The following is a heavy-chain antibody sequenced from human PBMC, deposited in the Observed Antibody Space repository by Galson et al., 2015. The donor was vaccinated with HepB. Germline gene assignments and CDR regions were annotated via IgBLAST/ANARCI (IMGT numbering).Heavy chain of an antibody. J-gene: IGHJ3*02. CDR2: ISYDGSNK. CDR3: AKDHEHIVVVTAILRYAFDI. CDR1: GFTFSSYG. V-gene: IGHV3-30*18. Sequence: SLRLSCAASGFTFSSYGMHWVRQAPGKGLEWVAVISYDGSNKYYADSVKGRFTISRDNSKNTLYLQMNSLRAEDTAVYYCAKDHEHIVVVTAILRYAFDIWGQGTMVTVSS. D-gene: IGHD2-21*02.